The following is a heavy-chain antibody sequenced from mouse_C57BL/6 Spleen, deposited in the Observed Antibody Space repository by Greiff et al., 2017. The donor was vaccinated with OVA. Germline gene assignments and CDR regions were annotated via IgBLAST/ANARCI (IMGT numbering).Heavy chain of an antibody. Sequence: QVQLQQPGAELVRPGSSVKLSCKASGYTFTSYWMHWVKQRPIQGLEWIGNIDPSDSETHYNQKFKDKATLTVDKSSSTAYMQLSSLTSEDSAVYYGAKTCTGSLDYWGQGTTLTVSS. CDR3: AKTCTGSLDY. CDR1: GYTFTSYW. V-gene: IGHV1-52*01. D-gene: IGHD3-2*02. CDR2: IDPSDSET. J-gene: IGHJ2*01.